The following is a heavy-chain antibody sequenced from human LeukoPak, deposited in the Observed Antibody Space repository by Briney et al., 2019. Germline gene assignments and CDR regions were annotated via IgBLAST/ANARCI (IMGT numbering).Heavy chain of an antibody. J-gene: IGHJ4*02. V-gene: IGHV3-11*01. CDR2: ISSSGSTI. Sequence: GGSLRLSCAASGFTFSDYYMSWIRQAPGKGLEWVSYISSSGSTIYYADSVKGRFTISGDNAKNSLYLQMNSLRAEDTAVYYCAQVGAKKLIDYWGQGTLVTVSS. CDR1: GFTFSDYY. CDR3: AQVGAKKLIDY. D-gene: IGHD1-26*01.